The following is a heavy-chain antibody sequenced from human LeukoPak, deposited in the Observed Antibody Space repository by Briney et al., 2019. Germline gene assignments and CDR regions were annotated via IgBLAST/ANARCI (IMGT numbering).Heavy chain of an antibody. D-gene: IGHD2-15*01. CDR2: ISGSGGAT. CDR1: GFTFNTYG. J-gene: IGHJ6*03. V-gene: IGHV3-23*01. Sequence: GGSLRLSRAASGFTFNTYGMSWVRQAPGKGLEWVSGISGSGGATYYADSVKGRFTVSRDDPHNTLYLQMNSVRAEDTAVYFCARVLRYCSGGNCYSGGLGYMDVWGKGTTVTISS. CDR3: ARVLRYCSGGNCYSGGLGYMDV.